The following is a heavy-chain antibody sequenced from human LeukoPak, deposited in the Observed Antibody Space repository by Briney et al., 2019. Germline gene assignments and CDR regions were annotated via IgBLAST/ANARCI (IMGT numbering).Heavy chain of an antibody. D-gene: IGHD2-2*01. CDR1: GGTFSSYA. CDR2: IIPIFGTA. J-gene: IGHJ4*02. V-gene: IGHV1-69*05. Sequence: ASVKVSCKASGGTFSSYAISWVRQAPGQGLEWMGGIIPIFGTANYAQKFQGRVTITTDESTSTAYMELSSLRSEDTAVYYCARNLGYCSSTSCPPHYYFDYWGQGTLVTVSS. CDR3: ARNLGYCSSTSCPPHYYFDY.